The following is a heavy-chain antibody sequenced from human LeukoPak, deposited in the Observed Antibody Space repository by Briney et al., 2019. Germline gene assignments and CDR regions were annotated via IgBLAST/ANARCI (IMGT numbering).Heavy chain of an antibody. CDR2: ISGGGSGT. D-gene: IGHD4-17*01. J-gene: IGHJ4*02. Sequence: GGSLRLSCSASGFTFSTYAMTWVRQAPGKGLEWVSAISGGGSGTYYVDSVKGRFTISRDNSKNTLYLQMNSLRAEYTAVYYCARSTSVTPTEFDYWGQGTLVTVSS. V-gene: IGHV3-23*01. CDR3: ARSTSVTPTEFDY. CDR1: GFTFSTYA.